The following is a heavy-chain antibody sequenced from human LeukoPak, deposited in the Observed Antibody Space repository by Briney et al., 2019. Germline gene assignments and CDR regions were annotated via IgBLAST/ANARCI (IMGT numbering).Heavy chain of an antibody. D-gene: IGHD2-21*02. J-gene: IGHJ4*02. Sequence: GGTLRLSCAASGFTFSNYGMSWVRQAPGKGLEWVSTISGSGGNTYYADSVKGRFTISRDTSKNTLYLQMNSLRAEDTAVYYCAKDPVTYSYWGQGTLVTVSS. V-gene: IGHV3-23*01. CDR3: AKDPVTYSY. CDR2: ISGSGGNT. CDR1: GFTFSNYG.